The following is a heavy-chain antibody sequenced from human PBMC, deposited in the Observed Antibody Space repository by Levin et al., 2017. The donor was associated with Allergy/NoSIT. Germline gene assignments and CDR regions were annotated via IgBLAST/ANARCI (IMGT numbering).Heavy chain of an antibody. Sequence: GESLKISCAASGFTFGNSPMTWVRQAPGKGLEWVSGISERGGTTYYADSVKGRFTISRDNSKNTLSLQMNSLRVEDTAIYYCAKDVQSWGQGTLVTVSS. J-gene: IGHJ4*02. D-gene: IGHD6-6*01. V-gene: IGHV3-23*01. CDR2: ISERGGTT. CDR1: GFTFGNSP. CDR3: AKDVQS.